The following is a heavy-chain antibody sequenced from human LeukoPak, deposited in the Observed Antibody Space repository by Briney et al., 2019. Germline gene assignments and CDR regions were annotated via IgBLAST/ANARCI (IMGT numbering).Heavy chain of an antibody. D-gene: IGHD3-9*01. CDR1: GYTFTSYG. J-gene: IGHJ5*02. V-gene: IGHV1-18*01. CDR3: ARDLTRRPLAP. Sequence: ASVKVSFKASGYTFTSYGMSWVRQAPGQGREWMGWISAYNGNTNYAQKLQGRVTMTTDTSTSTAYMELRSLRSDDTAVYYCARDLTRRPLAPWGQGTLVTVSS. CDR2: ISAYNGNT.